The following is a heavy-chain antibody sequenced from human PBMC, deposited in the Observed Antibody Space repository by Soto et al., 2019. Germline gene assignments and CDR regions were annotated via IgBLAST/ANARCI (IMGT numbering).Heavy chain of an antibody. CDR1: GFTFSSYA. CDR3: ARDHPDEDGYNYPDY. V-gene: IGHV3-30-3*01. Sequence: GGSLRLSCAASGFTFSSYAMHWVRQAPGKGLEWVAVISYDGSNKYYADSVKGRFTISRDNSKNTLYLQMNSLRAEDTAVYYCARDHPDEDGYNYPDYWGQGTLVTVSS. J-gene: IGHJ4*02. CDR2: ISYDGSNK. D-gene: IGHD5-12*01.